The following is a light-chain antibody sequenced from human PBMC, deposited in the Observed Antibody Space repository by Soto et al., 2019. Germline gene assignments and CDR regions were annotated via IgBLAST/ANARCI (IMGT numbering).Light chain of an antibody. CDR2: GAS. CDR3: QQYDSSPRT. V-gene: IGKV3-20*01. J-gene: IGKJ1*01. Sequence: ETLLTQSPGTLSMSPGERANLSCRASQSLSSSSLARYQQKPGQAPRLLISGASSRAADIPDRFSGSGSGTDFTLTINRLEPEDFAVYYCQQYDSSPRTFGQGTKVDIK. CDR1: QSLSSSS.